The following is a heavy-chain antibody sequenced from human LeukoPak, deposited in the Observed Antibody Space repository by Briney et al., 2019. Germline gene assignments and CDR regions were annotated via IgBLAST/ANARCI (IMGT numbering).Heavy chain of an antibody. CDR3: ARGRATYDFWSGQKIDY. Sequence: SETLSLTXAVYGGSFSGYYWSWIRQPPGKGLEWIGEISHSGSTNDNPSLKSRVTISVDTSKNQFSLKLSSVTAADTAVYYCARGRATYDFWSGQKIDYWGQGTLVTVSS. CDR1: GGSFSGYY. D-gene: IGHD3-3*01. J-gene: IGHJ4*02. CDR2: ISHSGST. V-gene: IGHV4-34*01.